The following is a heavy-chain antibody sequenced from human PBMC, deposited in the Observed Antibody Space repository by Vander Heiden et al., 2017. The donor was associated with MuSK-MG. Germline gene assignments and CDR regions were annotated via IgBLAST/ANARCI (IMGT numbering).Heavy chain of an antibody. CDR1: GFTFSSYC. J-gene: IGHJ3*02. V-gene: IGHV3-30*18. Sequence: QVQLVESGGGVVQPGRSLGLSCAASGFTFSSYCMHWVRQAPGKGLEWVAVISYDGSNKYYADSVKGRFTISRDNSKNTLYLQMNSLRAEDTAVYYCAKTFCGGDCYSGARDAFDIWGQGTMVTVSS. CDR3: AKTFCGGDCYSGARDAFDI. CDR2: ISYDGSNK. D-gene: IGHD2-21*01.